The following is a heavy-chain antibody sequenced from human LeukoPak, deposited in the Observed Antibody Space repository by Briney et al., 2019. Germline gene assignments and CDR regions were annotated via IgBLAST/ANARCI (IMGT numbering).Heavy chain of an antibody. CDR2: IYYSGST. J-gene: IGHJ4*02. CDR1: GGSISSYY. V-gene: IGHV4-39*07. CDR3: ARAIEFVNYFDY. D-gene: IGHD3-10*01. Sequence: SETLSLTCTVSGGSISSYYWGWIRQPPGKGLEWIGSIYYSGSTYYNPSLKSRVTISVDTSKNQFSLKLSSVTAADTAVYYCARAIEFVNYFDYWGQGTLVTVSS.